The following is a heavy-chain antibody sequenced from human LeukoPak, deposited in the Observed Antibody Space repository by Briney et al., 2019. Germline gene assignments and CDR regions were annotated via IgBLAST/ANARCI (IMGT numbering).Heavy chain of an antibody. CDR2: TYYRSTWYN. V-gene: IGHV6-1*01. CDR1: GDSVSSNSVT. Sequence: SQTLSLTCAISGDSVSSNSVTWNWIRQSPSRGLEWLGRTYYRSTWYNDYAVSVRGRITVNPDTSKNQFSLHLNSVTPGDTAVYYCARRLTQYDCFDPWGQGILVTVSS. J-gene: IGHJ5*02. CDR3: ARRLTQYDCFDP. D-gene: IGHD2-2*01.